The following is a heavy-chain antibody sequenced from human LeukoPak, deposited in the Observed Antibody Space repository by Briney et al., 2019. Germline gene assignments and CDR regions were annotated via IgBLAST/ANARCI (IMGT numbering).Heavy chain of an antibody. CDR3: ARLNDGSAGY. D-gene: IGHD3-10*01. CDR2: IYPGDSDT. Sequence: GESLKISCKGSGSTFTSYWIAWVRQMPGKGLDCTGIIYPGDSDTRYSPSFQGQVTISADESISTAYLQWNSLKASDTAMYYCARLNDGSAGYWGQGTLVTVSS. J-gene: IGHJ4*02. CDR1: GSTFTSYW. V-gene: IGHV5-51*01.